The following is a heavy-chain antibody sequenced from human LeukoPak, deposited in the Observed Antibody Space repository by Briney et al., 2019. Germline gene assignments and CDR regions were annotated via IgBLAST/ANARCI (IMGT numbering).Heavy chain of an antibody. CDR1: GFTFSSYW. CDR2: IKQDGSEK. CDR3: ARYLRFLYSSQLDY. Sequence: PGGSLRLSCAASGFTFSSYWMSWVRQAPGKGLDWVANIKQDGSEKYYVDSVKGRFTISRDNAKNSLYLQMNSLRAEDTAVYYCARYLRFLYSSQLDYWGQGTLITVSS. V-gene: IGHV3-7*01. J-gene: IGHJ4*02. D-gene: IGHD5-18*01.